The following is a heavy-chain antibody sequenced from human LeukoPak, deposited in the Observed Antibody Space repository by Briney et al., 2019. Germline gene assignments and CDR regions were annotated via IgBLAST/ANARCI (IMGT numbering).Heavy chain of an antibody. CDR3: AREIFGARAFEY. CDR1: GYSISGLYY. V-gene: IGHV4-38-2*02. Sequence: SETLSLTCTVSGYSISGLYYWAWIRQPPGRGLEWIGNIFHSQTTYYNPSLQSRLTISLDKSKNHFSLELTSVTAADTALYFCAREIFGARAFEYWGQGILVTVSS. CDR2: IFHSQTT. D-gene: IGHD3-3*01. J-gene: IGHJ4*02.